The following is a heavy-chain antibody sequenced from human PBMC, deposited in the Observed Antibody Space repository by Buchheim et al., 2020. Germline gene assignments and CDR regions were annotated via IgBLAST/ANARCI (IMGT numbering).Heavy chain of an antibody. V-gene: IGHV3-30-3*01. J-gene: IGHJ4*02. CDR2: ISYDGSNK. D-gene: IGHD2-15*01. CDR3: ASVVVVAATVY. CDR1: GFTFSSYA. Sequence: QVQLVESGGVVVQPGRSLRLSCAASGFTFSSYAMHWVRQAPGKGLEWVAVISYDGSNKYYADSVKGRFTISRDNSKNTLYLQMNSLRAEDTAVYYCASVVVVAATVYWGQGTL.